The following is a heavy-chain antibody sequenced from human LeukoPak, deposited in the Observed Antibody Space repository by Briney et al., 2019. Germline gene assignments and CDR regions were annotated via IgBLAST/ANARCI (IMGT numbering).Heavy chain of an antibody. J-gene: IGHJ6*03. CDR3: ARSAYYDFWSGLNYYYYYMDV. CDR1: GYTFTSYD. V-gene: IGHV1-8*01. CDR2: MNPNSGNT. Sequence: ASVKVSCKASGYTFTSYDINWVRQATGQGLEWMGWMNPNSGNTGYAQKLQGRVTMTTDTSTSTAYMELRSLRSDDTAVYYCARSAYYDFWSGLNYYYYYMDVWGKGTTVTVSS. D-gene: IGHD3-3*01.